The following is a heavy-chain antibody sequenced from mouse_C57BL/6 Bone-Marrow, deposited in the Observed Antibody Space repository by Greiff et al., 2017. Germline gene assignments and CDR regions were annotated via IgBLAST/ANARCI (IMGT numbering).Heavy chain of an antibody. CDR2: IYPGVGDT. V-gene: IGHV1-80*01. CDR1: GYAFSSYW. D-gene: IGHD1-1*01. CDR3: AREGTTVVAHWYFDV. J-gene: IGHJ1*03. Sequence: VQLQQSGAELVKPGASVKISCKASGYAFSSYWMNWVKQRPGKGLEWIGQIYPGVGDTNYNGKFKGKATLTADKSSSTAYMQLSSLTSEDSAVYCCAREGTTVVAHWYFDVWGTGTTVTVSS.